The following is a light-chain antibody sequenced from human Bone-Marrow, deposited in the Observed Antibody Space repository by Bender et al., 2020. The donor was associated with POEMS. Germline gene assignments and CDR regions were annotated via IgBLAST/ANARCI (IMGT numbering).Light chain of an antibody. CDR2: DLS. CDR3: CSYAGGNTYV. V-gene: IGLV2-14*01. CDR1: STDVGGFVY. Sequence: QSALTQPASVSGSPGQSITISCTGTSTDVGGFVYVSWYQQHPGKVPKLMIYDLSNRPSGVSNRFSGSKSGNTASLTIAGLQAEDEADYYCCSYAGGNTYVFGTGTKVTVL. J-gene: IGLJ1*01.